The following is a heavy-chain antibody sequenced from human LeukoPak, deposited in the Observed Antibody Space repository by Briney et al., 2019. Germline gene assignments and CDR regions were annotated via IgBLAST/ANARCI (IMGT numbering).Heavy chain of an antibody. J-gene: IGHJ4*02. V-gene: IGHV4-34*01. D-gene: IGHD1-14*01. CDR2: INHSGTT. CDR3: ARRTGRAGRFDY. Sequence: SETVSLTCAVYGGSLSGYYWTWTRQSPGKGLEWIGEINHSGTTNYNPSLESRVTMSVGTSKSQFSLKLSSVTAADTAVYFCARRTGRAGRFDYWAQGTPVTVSS. CDR1: GGSLSGYY.